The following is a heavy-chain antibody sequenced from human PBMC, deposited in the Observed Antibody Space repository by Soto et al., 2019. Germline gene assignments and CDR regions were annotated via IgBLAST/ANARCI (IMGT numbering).Heavy chain of an antibody. CDR1: GYTFSTYA. Sequence: QVQLVQSGAEERKPGASVQVSCKASGYTFSTYAMHWVRRAPGQSREWMGWFNGGNGNIKYSQKFEGRVTITTDTAASTAYMELNMLRSEDTAVYYCARGNVRGGCLDYWGQGTLVSVSS. CDR3: ARGNVRGGCLDY. V-gene: IGHV1-3*05. CDR2: FNGGNGNI. D-gene: IGHD3-10*01. J-gene: IGHJ4*02.